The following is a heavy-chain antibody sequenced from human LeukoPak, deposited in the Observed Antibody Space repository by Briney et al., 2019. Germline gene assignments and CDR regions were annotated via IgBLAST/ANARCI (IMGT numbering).Heavy chain of an antibody. CDR1: GFTFSSYS. J-gene: IGHJ4*02. Sequence: GGSLRLPCAASGFTFSSYSINWVRQAPGKGLEWVSSISGTSNYIYYADSVKGQFIISRDNARNSVYLRMNSLRGEDTAVYYCTRDLLSGSGRHFDYWGQGTLVTVSS. CDR2: ISGTSNYI. V-gene: IGHV3-21*01. D-gene: IGHD3-10*01. CDR3: TRDLLSGSGRHFDY.